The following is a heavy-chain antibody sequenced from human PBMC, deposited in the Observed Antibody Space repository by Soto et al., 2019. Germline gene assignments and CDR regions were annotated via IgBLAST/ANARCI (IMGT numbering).Heavy chain of an antibody. Sequence: GGSLRFSCAANNFTFTSYCMSWLHQAPGKGLEWLANIKQDGSEKYYVDSVEGRFTISRDNAKNSLYLQMNSLRAEDTAVYYCARDRRDYDILTGYSYFDYWGQGT. CDR1: NFTFTSYC. V-gene: IGHV3-7*01. CDR3: ARDRRDYDILTGYSYFDY. J-gene: IGHJ4*02. CDR2: IKQDGSEK. D-gene: IGHD3-9*01.